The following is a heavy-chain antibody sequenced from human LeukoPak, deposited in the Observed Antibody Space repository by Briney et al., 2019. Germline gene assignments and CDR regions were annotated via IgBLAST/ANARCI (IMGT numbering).Heavy chain of an antibody. J-gene: IGHJ4*02. CDR3: ARDKNGIVGSYYFDY. D-gene: IGHD1-26*01. CDR2: IHTSGST. CDR1: GVSISSYY. V-gene: IGHV4-4*07. Sequence: PSETLSLTCTVSGVSISSYYWSWIRQPAGKGLEWIGRIHTSGSTNYNPSLKSRVTMSVDTSKNQFSLKLSSVTAADTAVYYCARDKNGIVGSYYFDYWGQGTLVTVSS.